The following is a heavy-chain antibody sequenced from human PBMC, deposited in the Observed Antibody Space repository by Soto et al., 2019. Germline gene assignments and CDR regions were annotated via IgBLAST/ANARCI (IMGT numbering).Heavy chain of an antibody. D-gene: IGHD3-9*01. Sequence: PSETLSLTCTVSGGSVSSGSYYWSWIRQPPGKGLEWIGYIYYSGSTNYNPSLKSRVTISVDTSKNRFSLKLSSVTAADTAVYYCAREGYDILTGYPRSYGMDVWGQGTTVTVSS. CDR3: AREGYDILTGYPRSYGMDV. CDR2: IYYSGST. J-gene: IGHJ6*02. CDR1: GGSVSSGSYY. V-gene: IGHV4-61*01.